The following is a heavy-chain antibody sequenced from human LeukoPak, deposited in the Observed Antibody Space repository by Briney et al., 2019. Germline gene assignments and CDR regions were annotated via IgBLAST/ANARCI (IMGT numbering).Heavy chain of an antibody. CDR3: ARLRGNIAFDI. CDR1: GFSISSYG. CDR2: IWYDASEK. V-gene: IGHV3-33*01. J-gene: IGHJ3*02. Sequence: PGWSLRLSCAASGFSISSYGMLWVRQAPGKGLEWVAVIWYDASEKFYADSVKGRFAISRDNSKNTLDLQMSSLRAEDTALYYCARLRGNIAFDIWGQGTMVTVSS.